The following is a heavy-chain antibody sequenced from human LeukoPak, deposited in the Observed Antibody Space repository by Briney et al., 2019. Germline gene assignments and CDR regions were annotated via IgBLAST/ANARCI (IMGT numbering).Heavy chain of an antibody. CDR1: GFTFSDYY. D-gene: IGHD1-1*01. CDR2: ISSSGSTI. CDR3: ARFTELDTDHYYYYGMDV. V-gene: IGHV3-11*01. J-gene: IGHJ6*02. Sequence: GGSLRLSCAASGFTFSDYYMSWIRQAPGKGLEGVSYISSSGSTIYYADSVKGRSTISRDNAKNSLYLQMNSLRAEDTAVYYCARFTELDTDHYYYYGMDVWGQGTTVTVSS.